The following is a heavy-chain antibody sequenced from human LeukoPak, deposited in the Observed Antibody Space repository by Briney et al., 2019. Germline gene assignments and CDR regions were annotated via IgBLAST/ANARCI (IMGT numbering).Heavy chain of an antibody. Sequence: GASVKVSCKASGYTFTSYYMHWVRQAPGQGLEWMGWISAYNGNTNYAQKLQGRVTMTTDTSTSTAYMELRSLRSDDTAVYYCARGGVYGSGSYYTGGWFDPWGQGTLVTVSS. CDR3: ARGGVYGSGSYYTGGWFDP. CDR2: ISAYNGNT. J-gene: IGHJ5*02. V-gene: IGHV1-18*04. D-gene: IGHD3-10*01. CDR1: GYTFTSYY.